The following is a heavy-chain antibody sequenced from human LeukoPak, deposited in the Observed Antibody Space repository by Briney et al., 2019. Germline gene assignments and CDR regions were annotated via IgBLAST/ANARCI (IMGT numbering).Heavy chain of an antibody. CDR1: GGSFSTYY. CDR3: ARGVGVLLAYYFDY. D-gene: IGHD3-10*01. CDR2: INHSGST. V-gene: IGHV4-34*01. Sequence: SETLSLTCGVYGGSFSTYYWSWIRRPPGKGLEWIGEINHSGSTNYNPSLKSRVTISVDTSKNQFSLKLSSVTAADTAVYYCARGVGVLLAYYFDYWGQGTLVTVSS. J-gene: IGHJ4*02.